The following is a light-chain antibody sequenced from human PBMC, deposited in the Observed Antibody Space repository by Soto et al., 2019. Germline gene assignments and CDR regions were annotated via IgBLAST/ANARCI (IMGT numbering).Light chain of an antibody. Sequence: DIVVTQSPLSLPVTPGQPASISCKSTQSLLLGDGKTYLYWYLQKSGQPPQLLIYEVYNRFSGVQDRFSGSGSGTDFTLKIRRVEAEDVGVYYCMQSVQLPITFGQGTRLEIK. V-gene: IGKV2D-29*01. J-gene: IGKJ5*01. CDR1: QSLLLGDGKTY. CDR2: EVY. CDR3: MQSVQLPIT.